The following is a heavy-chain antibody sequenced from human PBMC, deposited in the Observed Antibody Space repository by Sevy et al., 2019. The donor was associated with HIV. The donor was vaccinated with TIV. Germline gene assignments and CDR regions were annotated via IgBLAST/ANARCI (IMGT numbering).Heavy chain of an antibody. CDR2: IWYVGSNK. CDR3: ALDSSGVFDY. J-gene: IGHJ4*02. V-gene: IGHV3-33*01. Sequence: GGSLRLSCAASGFTFSIYGMHWVRQAPGKGLEWVAVIWYVGSNKYYADSVKGRFTISRDNSKNTLYLQMNSLRAEDTAVYYWALDSSGVFDYWGQGTLVTVSS. D-gene: IGHD6-19*01. CDR1: GFTFSIYG.